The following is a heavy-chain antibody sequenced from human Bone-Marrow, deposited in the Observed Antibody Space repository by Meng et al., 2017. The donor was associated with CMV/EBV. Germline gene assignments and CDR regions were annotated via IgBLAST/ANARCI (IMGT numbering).Heavy chain of an antibody. Sequence: SETLSLTCTVSGGSISSSSYYWGWIRQPPGKGLEWIGSIYYSGSTYYNPSLKSRVTISVDTSKNQFSLKLSSVTAADTAVYYCASIKYCSSTSCYHAFDIWGQGTMVTVSS. CDR1: GGSISSSSYY. CDR3: ASIKYCSSTSCYHAFDI. V-gene: IGHV4-39*07. D-gene: IGHD2-2*01. J-gene: IGHJ3*02. CDR2: IYYSGST.